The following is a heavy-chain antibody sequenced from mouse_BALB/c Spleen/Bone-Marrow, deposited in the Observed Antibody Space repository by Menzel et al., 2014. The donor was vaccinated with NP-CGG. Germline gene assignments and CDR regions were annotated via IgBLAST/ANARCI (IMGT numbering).Heavy chain of an antibody. J-gene: IGHJ4*01. CDR3: ARELLRLRSAMDY. Sequence: QVQLQQSGPQLVRPGASVKISCKASGYSFTSYWMHWVKQRPGQGLEWIGMIDPSDSETRLNQEFKDKATLTVDKSSSTAYMQLSSPTSEDSAVYYCARELLRLRSAMDYWGQGTSVTVSS. CDR2: IDPSDSET. CDR1: GYSFTSYW. V-gene: IGHV1S126*01. D-gene: IGHD1-2*01.